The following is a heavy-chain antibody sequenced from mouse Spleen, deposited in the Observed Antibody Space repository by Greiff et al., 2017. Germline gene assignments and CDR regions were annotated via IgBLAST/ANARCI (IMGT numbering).Heavy chain of an antibody. V-gene: IGHV1-20*01. D-gene: IGHD1-2*01. CDR2: INPYNGDT. CDR3: ARRTTAPYFDV. Sequence: EVQLQQSGPELVKPGDSVKISCKASGYSFTGYFMNWVMQSHGKSLEWIGRINPYNGDTFYNQKFKGKATLTVDKSSSTAHMELRSLTSEDSAVYYCARRTTAPYFDVWGAGTTVTVSS. J-gene: IGHJ1*01. CDR1: GYSFTGYF.